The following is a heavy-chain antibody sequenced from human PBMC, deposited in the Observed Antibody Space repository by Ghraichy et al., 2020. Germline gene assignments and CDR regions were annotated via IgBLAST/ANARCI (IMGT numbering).Heavy chain of an antibody. D-gene: IGHD2-2*01. CDR1: GFTVSSNY. CDR2: IYSGGST. CDR3: ARGGGYCSSTSCYPYYYGMDV. J-gene: IGHJ6*02. Sequence: GGSLRLSCAASGFTVSSNYMSWVRQAPGKGLEWVSGIYSGGSTYYADSVNGRFTISRDNSKNTLYLQMNSLRAEDTAVYYCARGGGYCSSTSCYPYYYGMDVWGQGTTVTVSS. V-gene: IGHV3-53*01.